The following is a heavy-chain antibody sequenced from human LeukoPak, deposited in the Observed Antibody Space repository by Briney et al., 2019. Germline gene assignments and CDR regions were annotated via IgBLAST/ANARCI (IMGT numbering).Heavy chain of an antibody. CDR3: ARDVSDDSSGYYYDWYSDF. J-gene: IGHJ2*01. V-gene: IGHV3-20*04. CDR1: GFTLHDYG. Sequence: PGGSLRLPCAVSGFTLHDYGTIWVRQAPGKGLEWVSGINWNGGSTGYADSVKGRFTISRDNAKNSLYLQMTSLRAEDTAVYYCARDVSDDSSGYYYDWYSDFWGRSTLVTVSS. CDR2: INWNGGST. D-gene: IGHD3-22*01.